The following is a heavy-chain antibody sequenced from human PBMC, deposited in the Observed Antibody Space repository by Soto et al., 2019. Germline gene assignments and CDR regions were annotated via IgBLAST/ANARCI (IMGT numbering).Heavy chain of an antibody. CDR3: AREYLRPVYGISEPDHDAFDI. Sequence: QVQLQESGPGLVKPSETLSLTCTVSGGSISSYYWSWIRQPPGKGLEWIGYIYYSGSTNYNPPLKSRVTISVDTSKNQFSLKLSSVTAADTAVYFCAREYLRPVYGISEPDHDAFDIWGQGTMVTVSS. D-gene: IGHD2-8*01. CDR1: GGSISSYY. CDR2: IYYSGST. V-gene: IGHV4-59*01. J-gene: IGHJ3*02.